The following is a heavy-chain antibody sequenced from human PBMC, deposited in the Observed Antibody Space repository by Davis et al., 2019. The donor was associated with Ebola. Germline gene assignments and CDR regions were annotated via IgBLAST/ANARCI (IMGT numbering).Heavy chain of an antibody. CDR3: ARREGWFDP. CDR2: IIPILGTA. V-gene: IGHV1-69*04. J-gene: IGHJ5*02. CDR1: GGTFSSYA. Sequence: SVKVSCKASGGTFSSYAISWVRQAPGQGLEWMGRIIPILGTANYAQKFQGRVTMTTDTSTSTAYMELRSLRSDDTAVYYCARREGWFDPWGQGTLVTVSS.